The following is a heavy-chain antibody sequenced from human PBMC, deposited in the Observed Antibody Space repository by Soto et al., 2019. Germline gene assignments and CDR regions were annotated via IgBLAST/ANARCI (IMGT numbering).Heavy chain of an antibody. CDR3: AKSEVLEI. V-gene: IGHV5-51*01. J-gene: IGHJ3*02. CDR2: VYPGDSET. CDR1: GYNFSSHW. Sequence: PGESLKISCKGSGYNFSSHWIAWVRQKPGKGLEWMGIVYPGDSETRYSPSFQGQVTMSADKSIDTAYLQCGSLKASDTAMYYCAKSEVLEIWGQGTMVTVSS.